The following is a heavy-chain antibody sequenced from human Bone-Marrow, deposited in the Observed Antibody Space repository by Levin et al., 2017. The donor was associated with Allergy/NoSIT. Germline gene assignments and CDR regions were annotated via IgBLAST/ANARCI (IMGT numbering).Heavy chain of an antibody. CDR1: GFMFSDYS. V-gene: IGHV3-21*01. J-gene: IGHJ3*02. Sequence: PGGSLRLSCTVSGFMFSDYSIYWVRQAPGKGLEWISSISSDSSDLYYADSVKGRFTISRDNAKNSLHLQVSSLRAEDTAVYHWVRGIIGEVRVAHKEAVDSWGQGTMVTVSS. D-gene: IGHD2/OR15-2a*01. CDR2: ISSDSSDL. CDR3: VRGIIGEVRVAHKEAVDS.